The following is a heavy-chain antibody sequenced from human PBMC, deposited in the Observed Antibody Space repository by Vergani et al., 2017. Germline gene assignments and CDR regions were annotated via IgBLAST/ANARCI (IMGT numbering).Heavy chain of an antibody. Sequence: EVQLLESGGSLKQPGGSVRLSCAASGFTFSTYAMHWVRQAPGKGLEWVSALTGGGGSTYYADSFKGRFIISRDNSRDTLYLPMNSLRPEDTATYYCVNIAASYENFFYSWGQGTLVTVSS. CDR3: VNIAASYENFFYS. CDR1: GFTFSTYA. CDR2: LTGGGGST. V-gene: IGHV3-23*01. D-gene: IGHD1-26*01. J-gene: IGHJ4*02.